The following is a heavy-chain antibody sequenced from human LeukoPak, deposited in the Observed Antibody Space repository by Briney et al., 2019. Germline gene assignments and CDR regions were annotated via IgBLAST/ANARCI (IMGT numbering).Heavy chain of an antibody. D-gene: IGHD1-1*01. CDR1: GGSFSGYY. J-gene: IGHJ4*02. CDR2: INHSGST. V-gene: IGHV4-34*01. Sequence: PSETLSLNCAVYGGSFSGYYWSWIRQPPGKGLEWIGEINHSGSTNYNPSLKSRVTISVDTSKNQFSLKLSSVTAADTAVYYCVRPESAGTKYRFDYWGQGALVTVSS. CDR3: VRPESAGTKYRFDY.